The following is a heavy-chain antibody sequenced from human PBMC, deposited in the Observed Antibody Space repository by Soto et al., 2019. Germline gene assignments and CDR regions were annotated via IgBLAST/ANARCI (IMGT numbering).Heavy chain of an antibody. CDR2: ISYDGSNK. CDR3: AKERIAARPEQYYFDY. D-gene: IGHD6-6*01. Sequence: GGSLRLSCAASGFTFSNAWMNWVRQAPGKGLEWVAVISYDGSNKYYADSVKGRFTISRDNSKNTLYLQMNSLRAEDTAVYYCAKERIAARPEQYYFDYWGQGTLVTVSS. V-gene: IGHV3-30*18. CDR1: GFTFSNAW. J-gene: IGHJ4*02.